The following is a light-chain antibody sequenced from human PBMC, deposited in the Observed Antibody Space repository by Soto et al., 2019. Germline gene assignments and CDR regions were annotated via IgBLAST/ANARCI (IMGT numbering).Light chain of an antibody. CDR1: QSVGGN. CDR2: DTS. CDR3: QQYNDWPPYT. Sequence: EIVMTQSPATLSVSPGERVTLSCRASQSVGGNLAWFQQKPGQAPRLLIYDTSTRATGIPARFSGSGSGTEFTLTINSLQSEEFAVYYCQQYNDWPPYTFGQGTKLEIK. V-gene: IGKV3-15*01. J-gene: IGKJ2*01.